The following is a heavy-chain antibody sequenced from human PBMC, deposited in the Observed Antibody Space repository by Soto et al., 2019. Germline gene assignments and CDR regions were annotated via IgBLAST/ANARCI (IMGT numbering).Heavy chain of an antibody. V-gene: IGHV3-23*01. Sequence: EVQLLESGGDLVQPGGSLRLSCAASGFSFSTYAMSWVRQAPGKGLEWVSTISSSGVNTYYTDSVKGRFTISRDNSKDTLYLQMYSLRAEDTAIYYCAKRPTSTGFGDPFDVWCQGTMVTVSS. CDR2: ISSSGVNT. CDR1: GFSFSTYA. D-gene: IGHD3-10*01. J-gene: IGHJ3*01. CDR3: AKRPTSTGFGDPFDV.